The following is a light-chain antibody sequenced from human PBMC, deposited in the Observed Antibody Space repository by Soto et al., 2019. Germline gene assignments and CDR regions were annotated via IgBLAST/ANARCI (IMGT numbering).Light chain of an antibody. Sequence: EIVLTQSPAALSLSPGERATLSCRASQSVSNYLAWYQQRPGRAPRLLIYDASHSATGIPARFSGSGSGTAFTLTINSLEPEDFAVYYCQQRGDRPRTFGQGTKLEIK. CDR3: QQRGDRPRT. V-gene: IGKV3-11*01. CDR2: DAS. J-gene: IGKJ2*01. CDR1: QSVSNY.